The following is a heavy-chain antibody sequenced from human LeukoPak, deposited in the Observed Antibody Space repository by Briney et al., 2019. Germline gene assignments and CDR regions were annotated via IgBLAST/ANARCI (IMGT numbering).Heavy chain of an antibody. D-gene: IGHD3-3*01. CDR2: ISGSGGST. CDR1: GFTFSSYA. V-gene: IGHV3-23*01. J-gene: IGHJ4*02. CDR3: ATQPDFWSGYSDDY. Sequence: GGPLRLSCAASGFTFSSYAMSWVRQAPGKGLEWVSAISGSGGSTYYADSVKGRFTISRDNSKNTLYLQMNSLRAEDTAVYYCATQPDFWSGYSDDYWGQGTLVTVSS.